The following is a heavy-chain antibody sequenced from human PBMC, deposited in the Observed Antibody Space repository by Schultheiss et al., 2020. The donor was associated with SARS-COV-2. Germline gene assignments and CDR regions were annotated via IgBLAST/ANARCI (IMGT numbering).Heavy chain of an antibody. D-gene: IGHD3-9*01. Sequence: ASVKVSCKASGYTFTSYGISWVRQAPGQGLEWMGWISAYNGNTNYAQKLQGRVTMTTDTSTSTAYMELRSLRSDDTAVYYCASDAEGRLRYFDILMDVWGQGTTVTVSS. CDR3: ASDAEGRLRYFDILMDV. J-gene: IGHJ6*02. CDR1: GYTFTSYG. CDR2: ISAYNGNT. V-gene: IGHV1-18*01.